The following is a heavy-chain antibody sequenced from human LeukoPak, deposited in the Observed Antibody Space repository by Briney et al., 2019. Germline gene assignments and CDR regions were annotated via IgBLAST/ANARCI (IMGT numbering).Heavy chain of an antibody. CDR1: GGTFSSHG. J-gene: IGHJ4*02. CDR2: IIPMLSIA. D-gene: IGHD3-22*01. V-gene: IGHV1-69*04. CDR3: ARDVVSYYYDSSGYSLDYYFDY. Sequence: SVKVSCKASGGTFSSHGISWVRQAPGQGLEWMGRIIPMLSIANYAEEFQGRVTITADKSTSTVYMELSSLRSDDTAVYYCARDVVSYYYDSSGYSLDYYFDYWGQGTLVTVSS.